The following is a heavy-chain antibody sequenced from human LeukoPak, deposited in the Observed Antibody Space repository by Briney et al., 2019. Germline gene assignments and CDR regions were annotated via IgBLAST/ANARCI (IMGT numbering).Heavy chain of an antibody. Sequence: GGSLRLSCTGFGFTFGDYAMNWVRQAPGKGLEWVGFIRSKAYGGTTEYAASVKGRYTISRDDSKSIAYLQMNSLKTEDTAVYYCTRVIVATKDYWGQGTLVTVYS. CDR1: GFTFGDYA. CDR2: IRSKAYGGTT. V-gene: IGHV3-49*04. D-gene: IGHD5-12*01. CDR3: TRVIVATKDY. J-gene: IGHJ4*02.